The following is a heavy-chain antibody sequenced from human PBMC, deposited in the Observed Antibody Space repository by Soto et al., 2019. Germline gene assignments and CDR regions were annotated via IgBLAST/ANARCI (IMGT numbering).Heavy chain of an antibody. Sequence: ASVKVSCKASGYTFTTYDISWVRQATGQGLEWMGWMNPYSGNTGYAQKFQGRVTGTRNTSISTVYMELSGLRPDDTAVYYCARRKERSGPHYFDYWGQGSQVTVS. CDR3: ARRKERSGPHYFDY. J-gene: IGHJ4*02. CDR1: GYTFTTYD. CDR2: MNPYSGNT. V-gene: IGHV1-8*01. D-gene: IGHD6-25*01.